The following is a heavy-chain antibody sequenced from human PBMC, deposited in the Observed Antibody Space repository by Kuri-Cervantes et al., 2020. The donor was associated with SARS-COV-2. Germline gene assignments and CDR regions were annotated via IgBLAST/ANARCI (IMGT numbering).Heavy chain of an antibody. D-gene: IGHD3-22*01. CDR3: ARETYYYDSSGYNFDY. V-gene: IGHV3-30*02. Sequence: GGSLRLSCAASGFTFSSYGMHWVRQAPGKGLEWVAFIRYDGSNKYYADSVKGRFTISRDNSKNTLYLQMNSLRAEDTAVYYCARETYYYDSSGYNFDYWGQGTLVTVSS. CDR2: IRYDGSNK. CDR1: GFTFSSYG. J-gene: IGHJ4*02.